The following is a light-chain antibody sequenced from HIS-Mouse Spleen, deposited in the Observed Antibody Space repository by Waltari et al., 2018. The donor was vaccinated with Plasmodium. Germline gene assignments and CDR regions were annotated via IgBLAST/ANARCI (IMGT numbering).Light chain of an antibody. CDR3: QAWDSSTVV. Sequence: SYELTQPPSVSVSPGPTASHTCSGDKLGAKYVCWYQQKPGQSPVLVIYQDSKRPSGIPERFSGSNSGNTATLTISGTQAMDEADYYCQAWDSSTVVFGGGTKLTVL. J-gene: IGLJ2*01. CDR2: QDS. CDR1: KLGAKY. V-gene: IGLV3-1*01.